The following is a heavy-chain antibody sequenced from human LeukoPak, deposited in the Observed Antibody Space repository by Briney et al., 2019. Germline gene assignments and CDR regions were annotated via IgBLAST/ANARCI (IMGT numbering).Heavy chain of an antibody. Sequence: SETLSLTCSVSGGSISSYYWSWIRQPAGKGLEWIGRIYSSGITNYSPSLKSRVSMSVDTSKNQSSLKLTSVTAADTAVYYCARDTWEGSGSYWADWGQGTLVTVSS. CDR1: GGSISSYY. J-gene: IGHJ4*02. V-gene: IGHV4-4*07. CDR2: IYSSGIT. D-gene: IGHD3-10*01. CDR3: ARDTWEGSGSYWAD.